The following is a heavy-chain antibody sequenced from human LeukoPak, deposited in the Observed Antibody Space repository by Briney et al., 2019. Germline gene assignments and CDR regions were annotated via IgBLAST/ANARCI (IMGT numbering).Heavy chain of an antibody. CDR1: GLTFANYW. Sequence: PGGSLRLSCAASGLTFANYWMHWVRQVPGKVPVWVARINGDGTRIDYADFEKGRFTISRDNAKNSLYLQMSSLRSGDTALYHCTRNDDTMPFDNWGQGTLVTVSS. D-gene: IGHD1-1*01. CDR2: INGDGTRI. V-gene: IGHV3-74*01. CDR3: TRNDDTMPFDN. J-gene: IGHJ4*02.